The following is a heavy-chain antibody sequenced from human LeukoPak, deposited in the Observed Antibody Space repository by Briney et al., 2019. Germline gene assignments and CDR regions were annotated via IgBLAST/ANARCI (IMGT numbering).Heavy chain of an antibody. CDR3: ARDSRVPHRRGIVVVTAYGMDV. J-gene: IGHJ6*02. D-gene: IGHD2-21*02. CDR1: GYTFTGYY. Sequence: EASVKVSCKASGYTFTGYYMHWVRQAPGQGLEWMGWINPNSGGTNYAQKFQGWVTMTRDTSISTAYMELSRLRSDDTAVYYCARDSRVPHRRGIVVVTAYGMDVWGQGTTVTVSS. CDR2: INPNSGGT. V-gene: IGHV1-2*04.